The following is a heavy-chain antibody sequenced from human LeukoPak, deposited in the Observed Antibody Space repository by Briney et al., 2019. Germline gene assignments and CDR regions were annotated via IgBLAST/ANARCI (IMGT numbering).Heavy chain of an antibody. J-gene: IGHJ4*02. CDR3: ARNQKGTIFGVFGNGANYYFDY. CDR1: GYTFTSYG. D-gene: IGHD3-3*01. Sequence: ASVKVSCKASGYTFTSYGISWVRQAPGQGLEWMGWISAYNGNTNYAQKLQARVTMTTDTSTSTAYMELRSLRSDDTAVYYCARNQKGTIFGVFGNGANYYFDYWGQGTLVTVSS. CDR2: ISAYNGNT. V-gene: IGHV1-18*01.